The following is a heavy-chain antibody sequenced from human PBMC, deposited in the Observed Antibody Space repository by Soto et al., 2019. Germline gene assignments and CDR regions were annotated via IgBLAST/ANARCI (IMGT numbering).Heavy chain of an antibody. CDR3: ARAVAVPADFDY. V-gene: IGHV1-3*05. Sequence: QVQLMQSGAEEKKPGASVKVSCKASGYTFTGYAMHWVRQAPGQRLEWMGWINAGNGNTKYSQKFQDRVTITRDTSASTAYMELSSLRSEDTAVYYCARAVAVPADFDYWGQGTLVTVSS. J-gene: IGHJ4*02. CDR1: GYTFTGYA. CDR2: INAGNGNT. D-gene: IGHD6-19*01.